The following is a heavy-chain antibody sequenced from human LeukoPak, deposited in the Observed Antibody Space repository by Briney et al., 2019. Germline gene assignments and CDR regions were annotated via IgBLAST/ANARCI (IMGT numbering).Heavy chain of an antibody. V-gene: IGHV1-18*04. D-gene: IGHD3-9*01. J-gene: IGHJ4*02. CDR2: ISAYNGNT. CDR1: GYTFTSYG. Sequence: ASVTVSCKASGYTFTSYGMSWVRQAPGQGLEWMGWISAYNGNTNYAQKLQGRVTMTTDTSTSSAYMELRSLRSDDTAVYYCARAGDYDILTGYRWDLFDYWGQGTLVTVSS. CDR3: ARAGDYDILTGYRWDLFDY.